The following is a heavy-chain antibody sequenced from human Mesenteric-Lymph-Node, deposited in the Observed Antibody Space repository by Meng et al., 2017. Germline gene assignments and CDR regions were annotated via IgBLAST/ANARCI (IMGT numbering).Heavy chain of an antibody. CDR1: GFTFSIYW. D-gene: IGHD6-13*01. CDR3: AKGESSSFGDAFDI. J-gene: IGHJ3*02. CDR2: INKDGSST. Sequence: GESLKISCAASGFTFSIYWMHWVRQAPGKGLVWVSRINKDGSSTSYADSVKGRFTISRDNAKNTLYLQMNSLRAEDMALYYCAKGESSSFGDAFDIWGQGTMVTVSS. V-gene: IGHV3-74*01.